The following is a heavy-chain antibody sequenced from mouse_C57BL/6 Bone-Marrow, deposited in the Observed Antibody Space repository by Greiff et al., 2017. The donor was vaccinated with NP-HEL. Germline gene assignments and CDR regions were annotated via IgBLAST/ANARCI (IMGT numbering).Heavy chain of an antibody. D-gene: IGHD3-3*01. CDR3: ARHGTLFFDY. J-gene: IGHJ2*01. V-gene: IGHV5-9*01. CDR2: ISGGGGNT. Sequence: EVQRVESGGGLVKPGGSLKLSCAASGFTFSSYTMSWVRQTPEKRLEWVATISGGGGNTYYPDSVKGRFTISRDNAKNTLYLQMSSLRSEDTALYYCARHGTLFFDYWGQGTTLTVSS. CDR1: GFTFSSYT.